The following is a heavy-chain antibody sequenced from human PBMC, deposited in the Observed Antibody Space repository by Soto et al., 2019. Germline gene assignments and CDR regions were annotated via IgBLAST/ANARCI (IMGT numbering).Heavy chain of an antibody. V-gene: IGHV4-39*01. CDR3: ARSDATIPRIDY. Sequence: QLQLQESGPGLVKPSETLSLTCTVSGGSISSSSYYWGWIRQPPGKGLEWIGSISYRGRTYYNPSLMTRVTITVDTSKNRFSLKLISVTAADTAMYYCARSDATIPRIDYWGQGTLVTVSS. CDR2: ISYRGRT. CDR1: GGSISSSSYY. D-gene: IGHD5-12*01. J-gene: IGHJ4*02.